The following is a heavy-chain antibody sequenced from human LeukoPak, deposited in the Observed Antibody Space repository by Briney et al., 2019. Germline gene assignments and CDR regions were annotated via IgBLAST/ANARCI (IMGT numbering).Heavy chain of an antibody. CDR3: AISAAADEAFDI. J-gene: IGHJ3*02. D-gene: IGHD6-13*01. V-gene: IGHV3-23*01. Sequence: GGSLRLSCAASGFTFSSYATSWVRQAPGKGLEWVSAISGSGGSTYYADSVKGRFTISRDNSKNTLYLQMNSLRAEDTAVYYCAISAAADEAFDIWGQGTMATVSS. CDR1: GFTFSSYA. CDR2: ISGSGGST.